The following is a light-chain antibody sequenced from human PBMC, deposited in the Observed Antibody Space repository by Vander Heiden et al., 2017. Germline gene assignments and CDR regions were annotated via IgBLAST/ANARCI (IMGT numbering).Light chain of an antibody. Sequence: DIQMTQFPSTLSASVGDRVTITCRASHSISSWLAWYQQKPGKAPKLLIYDASSLESGVPSRFSGSGSGTEFTLTISSLQPDDFATYYCQQYNTYPWTFGQGTKVEIK. CDR3: QQYNTYPWT. V-gene: IGKV1-5*01. CDR1: HSISSW. J-gene: IGKJ1*01. CDR2: DAS.